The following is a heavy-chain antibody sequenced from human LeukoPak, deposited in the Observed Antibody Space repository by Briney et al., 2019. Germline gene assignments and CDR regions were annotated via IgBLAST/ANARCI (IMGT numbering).Heavy chain of an antibody. Sequence: GSLRLSCAASGFNFSSYWMSWVRQAPGKGVGGVANIKEDGREKYYVDSVKGRFTISRDNAKNSLYLQMNSLRAEDTAVYYCARVGYSSSWAPKGYYYYYMDVWGKGTTVTVSS. CDR3: ARVGYSSSWAPKGYYYYYMDV. CDR1: GFNFSSYW. D-gene: IGHD6-13*01. CDR2: IKEDGREK. J-gene: IGHJ6*03. V-gene: IGHV3-7*01.